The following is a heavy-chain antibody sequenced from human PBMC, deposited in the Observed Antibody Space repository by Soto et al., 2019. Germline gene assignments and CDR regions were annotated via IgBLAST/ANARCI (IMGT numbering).Heavy chain of an antibody. Sequence: EVQLVESGVGLVQPGGSLRLSCEASGFTFSNYDMHWVRQGTGKGLEWVSGISAAGDPDYADSVEGRFTISRENAQNSFFLQMNSLRVGDTAVYYCARTDRDFYGLDVWGQGTTVIVSS. CDR3: ARTDRDFYGLDV. J-gene: IGHJ6*02. CDR1: GFTFSNYD. V-gene: IGHV3-13*05. CDR2: ISAAGDP.